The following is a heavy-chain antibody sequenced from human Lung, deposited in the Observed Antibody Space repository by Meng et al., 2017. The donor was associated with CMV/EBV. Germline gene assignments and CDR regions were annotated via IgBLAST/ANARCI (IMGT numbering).Heavy chain of an antibody. V-gene: IGHV3-23*01. D-gene: IGHD4-11*01. CDR3: VKGRDHNNYGGSGTVDF. Sequence: GESXKISCAVSGFTFSSYAMNWVRQAPGKGLEWVSGISGSGASTHYADFVKGRFTISRDNSKNTMYLQMKSLRAEDTAVYYCVKGRDHNNYGGSGTVDFWGQGTRVTGAS. CDR1: GFTFSSYA. J-gene: IGHJ4*02. CDR2: ISGSGAST.